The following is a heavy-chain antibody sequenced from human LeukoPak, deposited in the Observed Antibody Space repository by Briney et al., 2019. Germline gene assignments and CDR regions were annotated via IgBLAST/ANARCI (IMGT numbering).Heavy chain of an antibody. CDR1: GFTFSSYG. CDR2: ISYDGSNK. D-gene: IGHD6-6*01. CDR3: AKDQRYDVYSSSSVYYYYGIDV. V-gene: IGHV3-30*18. J-gene: IGHJ6*02. Sequence: PGGSLRLSCAASGFTFSSYGMHWVRQAPGKGLEWVAVISYDGSNKYYADSVKGRFTISRDNSKNTLYLQMNSLRAEDTAVYYCAKDQRYDVYSSSSVYYYYGIDVWGQGTTVTVSS.